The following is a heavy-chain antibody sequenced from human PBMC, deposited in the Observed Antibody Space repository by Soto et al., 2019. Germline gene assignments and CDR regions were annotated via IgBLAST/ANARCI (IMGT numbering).Heavy chain of an antibody. V-gene: IGHV5-51*01. CDR1: GYSFTTYW. CDR2: IYPGDSDP. D-gene: IGHD2-2*01. Sequence: GESLKISCKGSGYSFTTYWIGWVRQMPGKGLEWMGIIYPGDSDPIYSPSFQGQVTISVDKSISTAYLQWSSLKASDTAMYYCARPLGYCSSTICSPIDYWGQGTLVTVSS. J-gene: IGHJ4*02. CDR3: ARPLGYCSSTICSPIDY.